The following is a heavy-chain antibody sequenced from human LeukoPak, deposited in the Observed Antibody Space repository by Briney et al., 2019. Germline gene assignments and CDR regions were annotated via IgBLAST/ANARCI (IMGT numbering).Heavy chain of an antibody. CDR3: ARAGGYSYGSYDY. V-gene: IGHV4-59*11. CDR1: GGSISSHY. J-gene: IGHJ4*02. Sequence: SETLSLTCTVSGGSISSHYWSWIRQPPGKGLEWMGYIYYSGSTNYNPSLKSRVTISVDTSKNQFSLKLSSVTAADTAVYYCARAGGYSYGSYDYWGQGTLVTVSS. D-gene: IGHD5-18*01. CDR2: IYYSGST.